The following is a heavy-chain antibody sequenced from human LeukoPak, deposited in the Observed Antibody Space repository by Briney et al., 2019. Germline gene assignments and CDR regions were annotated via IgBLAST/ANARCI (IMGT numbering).Heavy chain of an antibody. CDR2: IFYSGST. CDR1: SGSISNSNFY. Sequence: SETLSLTCTVSSGSISNSNFYWGWIRQPPGKGLEWIGSIFYSGSTDYNPSLKSRVTISVDTSKNQFSLKLSSVTAADTAVYYCASTPSNYYYYYYMDVWGKGTTVTISS. J-gene: IGHJ6*03. CDR3: ASTPSNYYYYYYMDV. V-gene: IGHV4-39*07.